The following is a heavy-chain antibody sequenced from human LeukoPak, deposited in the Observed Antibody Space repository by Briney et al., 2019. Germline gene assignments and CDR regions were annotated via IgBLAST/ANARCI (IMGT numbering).Heavy chain of an antibody. CDR2: INHSGGT. D-gene: IGHD1-26*01. V-gene: IGHV4-34*01. J-gene: IGHJ5*02. CDR1: GGSFSGYY. CDR3: ARGGGLRNWFDP. Sequence: PSETLSLTCAVYGGSFSGYYWSWIRQTPGKGLEWIGEINHSGGTNYNPSLKSRVTISVDTSKNQFSLKLSSVTAADTAVYYCARGGGLRNWFDPWGQGTLVTVSS.